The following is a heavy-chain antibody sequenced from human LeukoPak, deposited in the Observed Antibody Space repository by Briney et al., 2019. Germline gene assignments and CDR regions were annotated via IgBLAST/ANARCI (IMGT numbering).Heavy chain of an antibody. J-gene: IGHJ6*02. CDR3: ARANYYSGMDV. V-gene: IGHV1-18*04. Sequence: ASVKVSCKAAGYTFTSYFITWVRQAPGQGLEWMGWVSSYNGNANYAQRFLGRVTTTTDTATSTAYMDLRSLRSDDTAVFYCARANYYSGMDVWGQGTTVTVSS. CDR1: GYTFTSYF. CDR2: VSSYNGNA.